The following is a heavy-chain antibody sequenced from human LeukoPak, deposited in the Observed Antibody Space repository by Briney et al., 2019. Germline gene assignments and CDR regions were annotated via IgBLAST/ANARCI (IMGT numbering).Heavy chain of an antibody. V-gene: IGHV3-21*01. J-gene: IGHJ3*02. CDR3: ARDLRYDFWSGYYLTAFDI. D-gene: IGHD3-3*01. Sequence: PGGSLRLSCAASGFTFSSYSMNWVRQAPGKGLEWVSSISSSSSYIYYADSVKGRFTISRDNAKNSLYLQMNSLRAEDTAVYYCARDLRYDFWSGYYLTAFDIWGQGAMVTVSS. CDR2: ISSSSSYI. CDR1: GFTFSSYS.